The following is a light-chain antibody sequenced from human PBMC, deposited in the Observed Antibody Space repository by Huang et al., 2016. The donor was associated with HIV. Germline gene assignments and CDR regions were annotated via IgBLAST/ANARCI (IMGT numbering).Light chain of an antibody. CDR2: WAS. V-gene: IGKV4-1*01. Sequence: DIEITQSPDSLTVSLGARAIINCKSSQAVLKNSNKKNYLAWYQQRPGQPPKVLIYWASSRESGVPDRFSGSGSGTDFNLTISSLQPEDLAVYYCQQYYSPPYTFGQGTRLEI. J-gene: IGKJ2*01. CDR1: QAVLKNSNKKNY. CDR3: QQYYSPPYT.